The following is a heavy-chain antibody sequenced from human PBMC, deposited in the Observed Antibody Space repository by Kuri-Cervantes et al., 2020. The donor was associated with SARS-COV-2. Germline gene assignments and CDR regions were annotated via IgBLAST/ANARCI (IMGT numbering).Heavy chain of an antibody. Sequence: SETLSLTCTVSGGSISSSSYYWGWIRQPPGKGLEWIGSIYYSGSTYYNPSLKSRVTISVDTSKNQFSLKLSSATAADTAVYYCARQMMSSVTIFGVVITRNWFDPWGQGTLVTVSS. CDR3: ARQMMSSVTIFGVVITRNWFDP. CDR2: IYYSGST. D-gene: IGHD3-3*01. J-gene: IGHJ5*02. V-gene: IGHV4-39*01. CDR1: GGSISSSSYY.